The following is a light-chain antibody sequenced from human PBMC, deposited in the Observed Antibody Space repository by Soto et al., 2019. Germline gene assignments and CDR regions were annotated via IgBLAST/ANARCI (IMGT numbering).Light chain of an antibody. CDR2: EVT. Sequence: QSVPTQPPSASGSPGQSVTISCTGTSSDVGAYKYVSWYQQYPGKAPKLMIYEVTKRPSGVPDRFSGSKSGNTASLTVSGLQAEDEDDYYCTSYVGNDIWVFGGGTKLTVL. J-gene: IGLJ3*02. CDR1: SSDVGAYKY. V-gene: IGLV2-8*01. CDR3: TSYVGNDIWV.